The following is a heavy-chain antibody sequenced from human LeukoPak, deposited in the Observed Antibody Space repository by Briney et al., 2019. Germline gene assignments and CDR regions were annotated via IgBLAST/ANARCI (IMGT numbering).Heavy chain of an antibody. V-gene: IGHV3-23*01. CDR3: AKGADMFVTGPDY. CDR1: GFTFSSYA. J-gene: IGHJ4*02. D-gene: IGHD3-10*02. CDR2: ISGSGGST. Sequence: GGSLRLSCAASGFTFSSYAMSCVRHAPGKGLEWVSAISGSGGSTYYADSVKGRFTISRDNSKNTLYLHMNSLRVEDTAVYYCAKGADMFVTGPDYWGQGALVTVSS.